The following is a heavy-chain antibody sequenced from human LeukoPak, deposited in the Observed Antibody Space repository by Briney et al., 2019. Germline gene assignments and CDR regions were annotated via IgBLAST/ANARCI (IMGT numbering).Heavy chain of an antibody. J-gene: IGHJ3*02. CDR2: ISGSGGST. CDR1: GFTFSSYA. Sequence: GGSLRLSCAASGFTFSSYAMSWVRQAPGKGLEWVSAISGSGGSTYYADSVKGRFTISRDNSKNTLYLQMNSLRAEDTAVYYCAKDRGRYLGGFDAFDIWGQGTMVTVSS. D-gene: IGHD1-26*01. V-gene: IGHV3-23*01. CDR3: AKDRGRYLGGFDAFDI.